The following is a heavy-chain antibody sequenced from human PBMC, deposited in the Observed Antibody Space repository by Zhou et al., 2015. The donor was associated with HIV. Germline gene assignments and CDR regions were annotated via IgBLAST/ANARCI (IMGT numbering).Heavy chain of an antibody. CDR3: AKDREYSSSPDAFDI. D-gene: IGHD6-13*01. CDR2: ISWDGGST. V-gene: IGHV3-43D*03. Sequence: EVQLVESGGVVVQPGGSLRLSCAASGFTFDDYAMHWVRQAPGKGLEWVSLISWDGGSTYYADSVKGRFTISRDNSKNSLYLQMNSLRAEDTALYYCAKDREYSSSPDAFDIWGQGTMVTVSS. CDR1: GFTFDDYA. J-gene: IGHJ3*02.